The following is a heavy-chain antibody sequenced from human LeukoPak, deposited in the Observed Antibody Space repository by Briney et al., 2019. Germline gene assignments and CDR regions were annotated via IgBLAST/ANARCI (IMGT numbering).Heavy chain of an antibody. V-gene: IGHV3-21*01. Sequence: PGGSLRLSCAASGLTFSSYSVNWVRQAPGKGLEWVSSISSSSSYIYYADSVKGRFTISRDNAKNSLYLQMNSLRAEDTAVYYCARLSQPLDYWGQGTLVTVSS. CDR2: ISSSSSYI. J-gene: IGHJ4*02. CDR1: GLTFSSYS. D-gene: IGHD2-2*01. CDR3: ARLSQPLDY.